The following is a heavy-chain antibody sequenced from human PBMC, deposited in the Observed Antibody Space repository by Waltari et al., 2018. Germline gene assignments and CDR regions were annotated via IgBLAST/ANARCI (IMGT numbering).Heavy chain of an antibody. CDR3: AKENGLLPGYYYGMDV. J-gene: IGHJ6*02. CDR2: ISGSGGST. CDR1: GFTFSSYA. D-gene: IGHD2-21*01. Sequence: EVQLVESGGGLVQPWGSLRLSCAASGFTFSSYAMSWVRQAPGKGLEWVSAISGSGGSTYYADSVKGRFTISRDNSKNTLYLQMNSLRAEDTAVYYCAKENGLLPGYYYGMDVWGQGTTVTVSS. V-gene: IGHV3-23*04.